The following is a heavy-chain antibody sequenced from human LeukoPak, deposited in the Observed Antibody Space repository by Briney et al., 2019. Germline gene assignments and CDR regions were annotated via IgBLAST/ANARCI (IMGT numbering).Heavy chain of an antibody. CDR1: GGSISSGSYY. V-gene: IGHV4-61*02. J-gene: IGHJ3*02. CDR2: IYTSGST. Sequence: SQTLSLTXTVSGGSISSGSYYWSWIRQPAGKGLVWIGRIYTSGSTNYNPSLKSRVTISVDTSKNQFSLKLSSVTAADTAVYYCARTSVGYSSSWYGQWEAFDIWGQGTMVTVSS. CDR3: ARTSVGYSSSWYGQWEAFDI. D-gene: IGHD6-13*01.